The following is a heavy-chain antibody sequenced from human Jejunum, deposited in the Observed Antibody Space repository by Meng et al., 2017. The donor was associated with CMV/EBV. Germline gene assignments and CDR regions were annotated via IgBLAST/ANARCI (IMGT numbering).Heavy chain of an antibody. CDR1: GASLSNSRPF. J-gene: IGHJ4*02. CDR2: IDYTGTT. V-gene: IGHV4-39*07. D-gene: IGHD6-19*01. Sequence: QRQLQESGPGSVKPSETLSLSCPVSGASLSNSRPFWGWIRQPPGKGLEWIANIDYTGTTYYNPSLKSRVTISRDTSKNQFSLKLNSVTAADTAVYYCARVPPSGNYRFDYWGQGTLVTVAS. CDR3: ARVPPSGNYRFDY.